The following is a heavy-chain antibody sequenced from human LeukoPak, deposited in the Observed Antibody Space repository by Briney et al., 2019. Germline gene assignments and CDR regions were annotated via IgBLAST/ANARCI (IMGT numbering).Heavy chain of an antibody. CDR2: IATNGGNT. Sequence: QSGGSLRLSCAASGITFSNHAMSWVRQAPGKGLEWVASIATNGGNTYYADSVKGRFTISRDNSKNTLYLQVNSLRAEDTAIYHCANDLPGRVWFDCWGQGTLVTVSS. J-gene: IGHJ4*02. CDR1: GITFSNHA. D-gene: IGHD3-16*01. V-gene: IGHV3-23*01. CDR3: ANDLPGRVWFDC.